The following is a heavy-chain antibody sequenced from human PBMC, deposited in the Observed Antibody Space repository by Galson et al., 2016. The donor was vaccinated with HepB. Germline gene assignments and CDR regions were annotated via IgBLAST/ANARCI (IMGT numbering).Heavy chain of an antibody. V-gene: IGHV4-34*01. CDR2: INHSGST. CDR3: ARVPFYFGSGILDY. D-gene: IGHD3-10*01. J-gene: IGHJ4*02. CDR1: GGSFRSFY. Sequence: SETLSLTCAVYGGSFRSFYWTWIRQPPGKGLEWIGEINHSGSTNYNPSLKSRVSVTVDTSKNQFSLKLTSVTAADTAIYYCARVPFYFGSGILDYWGQGTPVTVSS.